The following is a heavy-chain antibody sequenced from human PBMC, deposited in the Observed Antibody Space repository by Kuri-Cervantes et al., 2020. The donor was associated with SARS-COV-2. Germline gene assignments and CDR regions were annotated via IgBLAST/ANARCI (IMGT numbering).Heavy chain of an antibody. CDR3: AKDPTYSDSSGTFDY. V-gene: IGHV3-30*18. CDR2: ISYDGSNK. D-gene: IGHD3-22*01. J-gene: IGHJ4*02. Sequence: GESLKISCAASGFTFSPYGMQWVRQAPGKGLEWVAVISYDGSNKYYADSVKGRFTISRDNSKNTLYLQMNSLRAEDTAVYYCAKDPTYSDSSGTFDYWGQGTLVTVSS. CDR1: GFTFSPYG.